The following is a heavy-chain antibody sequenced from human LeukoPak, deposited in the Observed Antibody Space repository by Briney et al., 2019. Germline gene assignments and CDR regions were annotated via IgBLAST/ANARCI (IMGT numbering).Heavy chain of an antibody. Sequence: EASVKVSCKASGGTFSSYAISWVRQAPGQGLEWMGGIIPIFGTANYAQKFQGRVTMTTDTSTSTAYMELRSLRSDDTAVYYCVRAGDYSNYDGHYWGQGTLVTVSS. V-gene: IGHV1-69*05. CDR3: VRAGDYSNYDGHY. CDR2: IIPIFGTA. CDR1: GGTFSSYA. J-gene: IGHJ4*02. D-gene: IGHD4-11*01.